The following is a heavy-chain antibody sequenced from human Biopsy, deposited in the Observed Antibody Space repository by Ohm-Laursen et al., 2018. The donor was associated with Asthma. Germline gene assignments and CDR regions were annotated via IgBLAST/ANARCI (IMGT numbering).Heavy chain of an antibody. D-gene: IGHD6-13*01. CDR1: GGTFSSYA. Sequence: GSSVKVSCKASGGTFSSYAISWVRQAPGQGLEWMGRINPNSGATNYAQKFQGRATMTRDTSISTAYMEVSRLRSDDTAVYYCARGQKSAGDRWFDPWGQGTLVTVSS. CDR2: INPNSGAT. V-gene: IGHV1-2*06. CDR3: ARGQKSAGDRWFDP. J-gene: IGHJ5*02.